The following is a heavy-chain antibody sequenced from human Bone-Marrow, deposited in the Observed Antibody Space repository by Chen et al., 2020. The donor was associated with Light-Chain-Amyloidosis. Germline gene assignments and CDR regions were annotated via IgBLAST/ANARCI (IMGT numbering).Heavy chain of an antibody. J-gene: IGHJ4*02. D-gene: IGHD6-19*01. Sequence: EVQLVESGGGLVKPGGSLRLYCAASGFTFSSHAMTWVRQAPGKGLEWLSSISSNSYKYYADSVKGRFTISRDNAMNSVYLQMNSLRAEDTAIYYCARPTSVWLQLTTGGDFWGQGTLVTVSS. CDR3: ARPTSVWLQLTTGGDF. CDR1: GFTFSSHA. V-gene: IGHV3-21*02. CDR2: ISSNSYK.